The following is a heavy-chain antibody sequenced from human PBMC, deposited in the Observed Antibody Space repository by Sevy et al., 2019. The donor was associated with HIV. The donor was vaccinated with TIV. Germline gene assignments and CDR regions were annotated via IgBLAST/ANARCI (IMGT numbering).Heavy chain of an antibody. V-gene: IGHV4-61*01. J-gene: IGHJ6*02. CDR3: ARDDYGEDYGMDV. CDR1: GGSVSSGSYY. CDR2: IYYSGST. Sequence: SETLPLTCTVSGGSVSSGSYYWSWIRQPPGKGLEWIGYIYYSGSTNYNPSLKSRVTISVDTSKNQFSLKLSSVTAADTAVYYCARDDYGEDYGMDVWGQGTTVTVSS. D-gene: IGHD4-17*01.